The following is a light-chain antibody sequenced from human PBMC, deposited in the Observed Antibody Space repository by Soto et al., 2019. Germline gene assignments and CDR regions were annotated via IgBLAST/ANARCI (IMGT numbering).Light chain of an antibody. Sequence: EIVLTQSPATLSLSPGERATLSCRASQSVSSYLAWYQQKPGQPPRLLISDASNRATGIPDRFSGSGSGTDFTLTIGSLEPEDFALYYCQQRSNWSITFGQGTRLEIK. CDR2: DAS. CDR3: QQRSNWSIT. J-gene: IGKJ5*01. CDR1: QSVSSY. V-gene: IGKV3-11*01.